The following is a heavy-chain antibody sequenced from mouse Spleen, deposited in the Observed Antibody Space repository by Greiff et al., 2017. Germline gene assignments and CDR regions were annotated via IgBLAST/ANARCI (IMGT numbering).Heavy chain of an antibody. Sequence: EVMLVESGGGLVKPGGSLKLSCAASGFTFSDYGMHWVRQAPEKGLEWVAYISSGGGNTYYPDSVKGRFTISRDNAKNTLYLQMSSLKSEDTAMYYCARHLTGTYAMDYWGQGTSVTVSS. J-gene: IGHJ4*01. V-gene: IGHV5-17*03. CDR2: ISSGGGNT. CDR3: ARHLTGTYAMDY. CDR1: GFTFSDYG. D-gene: IGHD4-1*01.